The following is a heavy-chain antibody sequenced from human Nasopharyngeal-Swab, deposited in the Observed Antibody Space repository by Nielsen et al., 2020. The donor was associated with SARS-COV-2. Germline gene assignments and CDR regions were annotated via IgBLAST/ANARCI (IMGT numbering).Heavy chain of an antibody. D-gene: IGHD6-19*01. J-gene: IGHJ4*02. V-gene: IGHV3-23*01. CDR3: ATDTQLLALFDY. Sequence: VRQAPGKGLEWVSAISGSGGSTYYADSVKGRFTISRDNSKNTLYLQMNSLRAEDTAVYYCATDTQLLALFDYWGQGTLVTVSS. CDR2: ISGSGGST.